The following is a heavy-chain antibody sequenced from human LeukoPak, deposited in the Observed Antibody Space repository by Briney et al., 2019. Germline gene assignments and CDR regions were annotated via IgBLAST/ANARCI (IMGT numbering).Heavy chain of an antibody. CDR3: ARLFSSSWYWFDP. D-gene: IGHD6-13*01. Sequence: SETLSLTCTVSGGSISSYYWSWIRQPPGKGLEWIGYIYYSGSTNYNPSLKSRVTISVDTSKNQFPLKLSSVTAADTAVYYCARLFSSSWYWFDPWGQGTLVTVSS. V-gene: IGHV4-59*08. CDR2: IYYSGST. J-gene: IGHJ5*02. CDR1: GGSISSYY.